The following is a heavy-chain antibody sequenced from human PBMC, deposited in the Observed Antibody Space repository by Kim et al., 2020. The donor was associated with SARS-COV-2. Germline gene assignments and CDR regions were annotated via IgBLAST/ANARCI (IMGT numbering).Heavy chain of an antibody. Sequence: SETLSLTCAVYGGSFSGYYWSWIRQPPGKGLEWIGEINHSGSTNYNPSLKSRVTISVDTSKNQFSLKLSSVTAADTAVYYCARGFVDINDYWGQGTLVTVSS. CDR2: INHSGST. V-gene: IGHV4-34*01. J-gene: IGHJ4*02. CDR1: GGSFSGYY. D-gene: IGHD5-12*01. CDR3: ARGFVDINDY.